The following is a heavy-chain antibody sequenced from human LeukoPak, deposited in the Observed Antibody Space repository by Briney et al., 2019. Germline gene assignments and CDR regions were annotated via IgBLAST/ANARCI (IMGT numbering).Heavy chain of an antibody. J-gene: IGHJ3*02. Sequence: PSETLSLTCTVSGGSISSYYWSWIRQPPGKQLEWIGYIYYSGSTSYNPSLKSRVTISVDTSKNQISLKLSFVTAADTAVYYCARDLGVMVRAFDIWGQGTMVTVSS. CDR2: IYYSGST. CDR1: GGSISSYY. CDR3: ARDLGVMVRAFDI. D-gene: IGHD5-18*01. V-gene: IGHV4-59*01.